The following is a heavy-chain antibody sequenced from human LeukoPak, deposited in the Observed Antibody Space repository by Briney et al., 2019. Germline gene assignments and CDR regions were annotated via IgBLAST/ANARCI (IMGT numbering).Heavy chain of an antibody. CDR1: GGTFSSYA. D-gene: IGHD3-10*01. CDR2: IIPILGIA. V-gene: IGHV1-69*04. J-gene: IGHJ4*02. Sequence: SVKVSCKASGGTFSSYAISWVRQAPGQGLEWMGRIIPILGIANYAQKFQGRVTITADKSTSTAYMELRSLRSDDTAVYYCARGGFDYYGSGRAFDFWGQGTLVTVTS. CDR3: ARGGFDYYGSGRAFDF.